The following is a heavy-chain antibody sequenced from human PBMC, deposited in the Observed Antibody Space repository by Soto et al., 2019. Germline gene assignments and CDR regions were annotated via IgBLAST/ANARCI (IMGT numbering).Heavy chain of an antibody. V-gene: IGHV1-18*01. J-gene: IGHJ4*02. CDR3: VKDRDISGSLSGY. CDR2: ISTSHGYT. Sequence: QVKLVQSGAEVKKPGASVKVSCKAFGYTFTSYGITWVRQDPGQGLEWMGWISTSHGYTSYAQKVQGRVTMTRDTAKSTAYMELMSLRSDDTAVDYYVKDRDISGSLSGYWGQGSLGTFSS. CDR1: GYTFTSYG. D-gene: IGHD1-26*01.